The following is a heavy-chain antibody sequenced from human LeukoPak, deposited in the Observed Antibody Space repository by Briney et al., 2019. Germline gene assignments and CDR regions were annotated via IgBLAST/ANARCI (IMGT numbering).Heavy chain of an antibody. V-gene: IGHV4-4*07. CDR2: IYTSGST. J-gene: IGHJ4*02. Sequence: SETLSFTCTVSGGSISSYYWSWIRQPAGKGLEWIGRIYTSGSTNYNPSLKSRVTMSVDTSKNQFSLKLSSVTAADTAVYYCARDIHFGYSYGYAMSYFDYWGQGTLVTVSS. CDR1: GGSISSYY. CDR3: ARDIHFGYSYGYAMSYFDY. D-gene: IGHD5-18*01.